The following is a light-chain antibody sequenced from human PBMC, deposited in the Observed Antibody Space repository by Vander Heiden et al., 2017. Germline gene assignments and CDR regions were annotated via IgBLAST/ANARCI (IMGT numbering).Light chain of an antibody. V-gene: IGLV1-44*01. CDR2: SDY. CDR1: SSNIGSNT. J-gene: IGLJ2*01. Sequence: QSVLSQPPSVSGTPGQRVNIACSGSSSNIGSNTVNWYQQLPVTAPKLLIYSDYQRPSVVPYRFSGSKSGTSASLAISGLQSEDEADYFCAAWDDSLSGVVFGGGTKLTVL. CDR3: AAWDDSLSGVV.